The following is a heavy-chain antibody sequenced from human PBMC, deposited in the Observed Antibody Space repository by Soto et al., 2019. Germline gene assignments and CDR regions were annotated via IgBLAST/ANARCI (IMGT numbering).Heavy chain of an antibody. CDR2: IVPIFGKA. CDR1: GGTFSDSV. D-gene: IGHD3-10*01. V-gene: IGHV1-69*13. CDR3: ARGRDGSNYYFDY. J-gene: IGHJ4*02. Sequence: SVKVSCKASGGTFSDSVTSWVRQAPGQGLEWMGGIVPIFGKANLAEKFQDRVTITADESTSTAYMKLSSLRSEDTAVYYCARGRDGSNYYFDYWGQGTLVTVSS.